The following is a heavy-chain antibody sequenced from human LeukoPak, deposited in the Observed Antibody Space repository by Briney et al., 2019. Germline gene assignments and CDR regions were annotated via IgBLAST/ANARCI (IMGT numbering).Heavy chain of an antibody. CDR1: GGSFSGYY. Sequence: SETLSLTCAVYGGSFSGYYWSWIRQPPGKGLEWIGEINHSGSTNYNPSLKSRVTISVDTSKNQFSLKLSSVTAADTAVYYCARASLLAARRGGIWFDPWGQGTLVTVSS. CDR2: INHSGST. V-gene: IGHV4-34*01. CDR3: ARASLLAARRGGIWFDP. D-gene: IGHD6-6*01. J-gene: IGHJ5*02.